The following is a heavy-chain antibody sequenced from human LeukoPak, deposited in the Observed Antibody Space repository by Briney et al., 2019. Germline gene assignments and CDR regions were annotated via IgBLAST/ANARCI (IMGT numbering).Heavy chain of an antibody. CDR2: ISSSGSTI. V-gene: IGHV3-11*04. D-gene: IGHD6-25*01. Sequence: GGSLRLSCAASGFTFSDYYMSWIRQAPGKGLEWVSYISSSGSTIYYADSVKGRFTISRDNAKNSLYLQMNSLRAEDTAVYYCARDPAAAPAYYFDYWGQGTLVTVSS. CDR3: ARDPAAAPAYYFDY. CDR1: GFTFSDYY. J-gene: IGHJ4*02.